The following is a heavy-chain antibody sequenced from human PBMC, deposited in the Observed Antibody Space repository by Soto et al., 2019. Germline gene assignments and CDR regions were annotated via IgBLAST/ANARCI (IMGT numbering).Heavy chain of an antibody. V-gene: IGHV4-4*02. CDR2: IYHSGST. D-gene: IGHD3-3*01. Sequence: SETLSLTCAVSGGSISSSNWWSWVRQPPGKGLEWIGEIYHSGSTNYNPSLKSRVTISVDKSKNQFSLKLSSVTAADTAVYYCARGRILTEREYYDFWSGYYTGLWGQGTLVTVSS. CDR1: GGSISSSNW. J-gene: IGHJ4*02. CDR3: ARGRILTEREYYDFWSGYYTGL.